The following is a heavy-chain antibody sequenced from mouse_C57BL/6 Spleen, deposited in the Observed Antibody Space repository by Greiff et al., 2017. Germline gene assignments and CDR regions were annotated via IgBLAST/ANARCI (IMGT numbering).Heavy chain of an antibody. V-gene: IGHV3-6*01. Sequence: EVKLQESGPGLVKPSQSLSLTCSVTGYSITSGYYWNWIRQFPGNKLEWMGYISYDGSNNYNPSLKNRISITRDTSKNQFFLKLNSVTTEDTATYDCARVYYGTHLDYWGQGTTLTVSS. D-gene: IGHD2-1*01. CDR1: GYSITSGYY. J-gene: IGHJ2*01. CDR3: ARVYYGTHLDY. CDR2: ISYDGSN.